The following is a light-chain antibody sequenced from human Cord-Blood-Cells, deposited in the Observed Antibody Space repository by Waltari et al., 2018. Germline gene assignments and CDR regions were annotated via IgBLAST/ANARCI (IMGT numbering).Light chain of an antibody. V-gene: IGKV1-5*01. CDR2: DAS. CDR1: QSINSW. Sequence: DIQMTQSPSTLSASVGDRVTITCRASQSINSWWVWYHQKPGTAPKLLIYDASSLESGVPSRFSGSGSGTEFTLTISSLQPDDFATYYCQQYNSYSYTFGQGTKLEIK. CDR3: QQYNSYSYT. J-gene: IGKJ2*01.